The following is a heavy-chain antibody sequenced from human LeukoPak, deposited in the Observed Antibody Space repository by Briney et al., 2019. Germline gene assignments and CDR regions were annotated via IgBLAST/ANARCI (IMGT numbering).Heavy chain of an antibody. Sequence: KPSETLSLTCAVYGGSFSDSYWSWIRQPPGKGLEWIGEINHSGSTNYNPSLKSRVTMSVDTSKNQFSLRLSSVTAADTAVYYCATARRGALRWFDPWGQGALVTVSS. CDR3: ATARRGALRWFDP. J-gene: IGHJ5*02. CDR2: INHSGST. CDR1: GGSFSDSY. V-gene: IGHV4-34*01. D-gene: IGHD4/OR15-4a*01.